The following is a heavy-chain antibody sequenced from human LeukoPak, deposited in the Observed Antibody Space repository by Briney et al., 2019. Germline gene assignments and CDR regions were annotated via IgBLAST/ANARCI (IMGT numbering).Heavy chain of an antibody. CDR3: ARGRGITIVRGVLFDY. V-gene: IGHV3-74*01. D-gene: IGHD3-10*01. CDR2: INSDGSST. CDR1: GFTFSSYW. J-gene: IGHJ4*02. Sequence: GGSLRLSSAASGFTFSSYWMHWVRQAPGKGLVWVSRINSDGSSTSYADSVKARFTISRDNAKNTLYLQMNSLRAEDTAVYYCARGRGITIVRGVLFDYWGQGTLVTVSS.